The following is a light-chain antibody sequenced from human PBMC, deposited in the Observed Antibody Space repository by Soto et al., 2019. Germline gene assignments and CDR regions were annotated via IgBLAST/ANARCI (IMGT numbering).Light chain of an antibody. CDR2: QAS. Sequence: DIQVTQSPSTLSASIGDRVTITCRASQSISTRLAWFQQKPGRAPKLLIYQASSLESGVPSRFSGSGSGTQFTLTISSLQLEDFATYYCKQYNRYWTFGQGTKVEIK. V-gene: IGKV1-5*03. CDR1: QSISTR. J-gene: IGKJ1*01. CDR3: KQYNRYWT.